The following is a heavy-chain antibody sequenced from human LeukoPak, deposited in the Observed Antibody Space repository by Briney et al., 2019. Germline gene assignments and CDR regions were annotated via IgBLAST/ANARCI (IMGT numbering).Heavy chain of an antibody. J-gene: IGHJ4*02. CDR2: ISGSGGST. Sequence: HPGGSLRLSCAASGFTFSSYAMSWVRQAPGKGLEWVSAISGSGGSTYYADSVKGRFTISRDNSKNTLYLQMNSLRAEDTAVYYCAKALSAWGFWDYWGQGTLVTVSS. V-gene: IGHV3-23*01. D-gene: IGHD3-3*01. CDR3: AKALSAWGFWDY. CDR1: GFTFSSYA.